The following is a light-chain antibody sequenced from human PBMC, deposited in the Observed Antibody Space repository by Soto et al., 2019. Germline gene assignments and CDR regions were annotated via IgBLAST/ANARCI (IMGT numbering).Light chain of an antibody. CDR2: EVS. Sequence: QSALTQPASLSGSPGQSITISCTGTSSDVGGFNYVSWYQQYPGEAPKLLIYEVSNRPSGVSSRFSGSKSGNTASLTISGLQADDEGDYYCSSFTTSNTWVFGGGTKLTVL. CDR1: SSDVGGFNY. J-gene: IGLJ3*02. V-gene: IGLV2-14*01. CDR3: SSFTTSNTWV.